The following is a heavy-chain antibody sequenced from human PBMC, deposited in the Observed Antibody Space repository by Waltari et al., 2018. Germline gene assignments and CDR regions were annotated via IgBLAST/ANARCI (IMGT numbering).Heavy chain of an antibody. J-gene: IGHJ6*01. CDR1: EYTFTDYA. CDR3: ARLRASLTGFGPYGMDV. Sequence: QVQLVQSGSEFQKPGASVTVSCKASEYTFTDYAMNWVRQAPGQGPEWMGWINTNTGKPTYAQGFTGRFVFSLDTSVTTAYLQINTLKAEDTAVYYCARLRASLTGFGPYGMDVWGQGTTVTVSS. CDR2: INTNTGKP. V-gene: IGHV7-4-1*02. D-gene: IGHD3-9*01.